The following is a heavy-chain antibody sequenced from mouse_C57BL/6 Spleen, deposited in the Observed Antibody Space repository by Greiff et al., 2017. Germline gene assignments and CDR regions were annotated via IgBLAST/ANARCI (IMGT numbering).Heavy chain of an antibody. V-gene: IGHV1-5*01. CDR2: IYPGNSDT. D-gene: IGHD1-1*01. CDR3: TRAYYYGSSYAMDY. Sequence: EVQLQQSGTVLARPGASVKMSCKTSGYTFTSYWMHWVKQRPGQGLEWIGSIYPGNSDTSYNQKFKGKAKLTAVTSASTAYMELSSLTNEDSAVYYCTRAYYYGSSYAMDYWGQGTSVTVSS. J-gene: IGHJ4*01. CDR1: GYTFTSYW.